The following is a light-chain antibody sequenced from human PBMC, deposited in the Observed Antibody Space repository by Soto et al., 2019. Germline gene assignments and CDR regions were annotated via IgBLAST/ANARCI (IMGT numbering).Light chain of an antibody. CDR1: QSISSY. CDR3: QQTYSTSWT. J-gene: IGKJ1*01. V-gene: IGKV1-39*01. Sequence: DIPMTQSPSSLSASVGDRVTVTCRASQSISSYLNWYQLKPGKAPKLLIYAASSLHSGVPSRFSGSGSGTDFTLSISSLQPEDFATYYCQQTYSTSWTFGQGTKVEIK. CDR2: AAS.